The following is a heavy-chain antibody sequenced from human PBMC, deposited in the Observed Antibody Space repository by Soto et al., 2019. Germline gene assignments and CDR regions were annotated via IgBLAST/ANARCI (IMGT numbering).Heavy chain of an antibody. J-gene: IGHJ4*02. D-gene: IGHD3-22*01. CDR3: ARDRSYYYESSGYPFDY. CDR2: ISADNGDT. CDR1: GYTFDIYG. V-gene: IGHV1-18*01. Sequence: QVQFVQSGGEVRKPGASVKVSCKASGYTFDIYGISWVRQVPGQGPEWMGWISADNGDTKYAQKFQDRVIMTTDTSTSTAYMELRSLRSDDTDVYFCARDRSYYYESSGYPFDYWGQGTLVSVSS.